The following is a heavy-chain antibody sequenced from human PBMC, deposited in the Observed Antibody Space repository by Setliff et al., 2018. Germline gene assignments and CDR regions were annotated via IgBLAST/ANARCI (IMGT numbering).Heavy chain of an antibody. Sequence: LSLTCTVSGGSIRSSYYYWGWIRQPPGKGLEWIGSIYYNGSTHFNPSLKSRVALSVDTSKNLLSLRVNSVTATDTAVYYCARPLEESFGGVRDSDAFDVWGQGTMVTVSS. J-gene: IGHJ3*01. CDR1: GGSIRSSYYY. D-gene: IGHD3-16*01. CDR3: ARPLEESFGGVRDSDAFDV. V-gene: IGHV4-39*01. CDR2: IYYNGST.